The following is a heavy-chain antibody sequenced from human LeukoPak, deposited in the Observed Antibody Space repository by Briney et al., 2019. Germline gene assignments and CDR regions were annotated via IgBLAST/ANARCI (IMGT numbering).Heavy chain of an antibody. J-gene: IGHJ4*02. CDR3: AKDFGDYGDGIFDY. Sequence: QAGGSLRLSCAASGFTFSSYAMSWVRQAPGKGLEWVSAISGSGGSTYYADSVKGRFTISRDNSKNTLYLQMNSLRAEDTAVYYCAKDFGDYGDGIFDYWGQGTLVTVSS. CDR2: ISGSGGST. D-gene: IGHD4-17*01. V-gene: IGHV3-23*01. CDR1: GFTFSSYA.